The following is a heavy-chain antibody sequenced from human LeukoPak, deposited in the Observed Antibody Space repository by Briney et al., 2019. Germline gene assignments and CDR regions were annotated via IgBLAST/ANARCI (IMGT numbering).Heavy chain of an antibody. CDR2: IYYSGSI. Sequence: SETLSLTCTVSGDSISSYYWSWIRQPPGKGREGIGYIYYSGSINYNPSLRSRVTISVDTSKNQFSLKLSSVTAADTAVYYCARHSGSSWDYYFDSWGQGTLVTVSS. CDR3: ARHSGSSWDYYFDS. D-gene: IGHD6-13*01. CDR1: GDSISSYY. V-gene: IGHV4-59*08. J-gene: IGHJ4*02.